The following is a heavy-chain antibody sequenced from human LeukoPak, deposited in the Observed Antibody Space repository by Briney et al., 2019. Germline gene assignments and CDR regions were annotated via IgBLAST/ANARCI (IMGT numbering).Heavy chain of an antibody. V-gene: IGHV1-2*02. CDR1: GFTFTGYY. CDR3: ARDRYGDGFAHLDY. CDR2: VNPNSGAS. Sequence: ASVKVSCKASGFTFTGYYVHWVRQAPGQGLEWMGWVNPNSGASNWTHKFQGRVAITWDTSITTAYMDLSRLTSDDTAVYYCARDRYGDGFAHLDYWGQGALVTVSS. D-gene: IGHD5-24*01. J-gene: IGHJ4*02.